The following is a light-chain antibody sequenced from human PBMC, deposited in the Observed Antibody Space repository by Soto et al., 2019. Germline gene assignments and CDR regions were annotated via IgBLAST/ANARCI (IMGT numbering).Light chain of an antibody. J-gene: IGLJ2*01. CDR3: SSYTSSTTLV. V-gene: IGLV2-14*01. Sequence: QSALTQPASVSGSPGQSITISCTGTSRDVGGYNYVSWYQQYPGKAPKLMIYDVTDRPSGVSNRFSGSKSGNTASLTISGLQAEDEADYYSSSYTSSTTLVFGGGTKVTVL. CDR1: SRDVGGYNY. CDR2: DVT.